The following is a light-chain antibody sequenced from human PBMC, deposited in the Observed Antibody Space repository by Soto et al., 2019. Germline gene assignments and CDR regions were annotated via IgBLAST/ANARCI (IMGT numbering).Light chain of an antibody. V-gene: IGLV1-51*01. CDR1: SSNIGNNF. CDR3: GTWDSSLSAGV. J-gene: IGLJ3*02. Sequence: QSVLTQPPSVSAAPGQKVIISCSGSSSNIGNNFVSWYQQLPGTAPKLLIFDNNKRPSGIPDRFSGSKSGTSATLGITGLQTGDEADYYCGTWDSSLSAGVCGGGTKLTVL. CDR2: DNN.